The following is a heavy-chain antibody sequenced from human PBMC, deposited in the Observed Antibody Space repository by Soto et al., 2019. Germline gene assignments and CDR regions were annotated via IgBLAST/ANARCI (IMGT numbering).Heavy chain of an antibody. D-gene: IGHD3-22*01. J-gene: IGHJ4*02. CDR2: MSYDGSDT. CDR3: ARGSPAIKIVVEDFDY. Sequence: GGSLRLSCVGSGFIFSNNGMHWVRQTPGKGLEWVAFMSYDGSDTFYADSVKGRFTISRDNSKNTLYLQMNSLRAEDTAVYYCARGSPAIKIVVEDFDYWGQGTLVTVSS. CDR1: GFIFSNNG. V-gene: IGHV3-33*08.